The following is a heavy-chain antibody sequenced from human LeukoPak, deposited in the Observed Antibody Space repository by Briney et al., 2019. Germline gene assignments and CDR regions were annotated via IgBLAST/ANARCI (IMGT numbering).Heavy chain of an antibody. CDR2: IGSGSDVI. CDR3: AKDLYTGSWYYGMDV. J-gene: IGHJ6*02. V-gene: IGHV3-48*01. D-gene: IGHD6-6*01. Sequence: PGGSLRLSCAASGFTFNTYGMNWVRQAPGQGLEWLSYIGSGSDVIYYADSVKGRFTISRDNSKNTLYLQMNSLRAEDTAVYYCAKDLYTGSWYYGMDVWGQGTTVTVSS. CDR1: GFTFNTYG.